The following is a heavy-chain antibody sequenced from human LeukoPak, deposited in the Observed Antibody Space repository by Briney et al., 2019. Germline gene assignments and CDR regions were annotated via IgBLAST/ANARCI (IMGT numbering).Heavy chain of an antibody. CDR3: ARAGYGGNPYYYYYMDV. J-gene: IGHJ6*03. CDR1: GFTFDDYA. V-gene: IGHV3-21*01. D-gene: IGHD4-23*01. Sequence: GRSLRLSCAASGFTFDDYAMHWVRQAPGKGLEWVSSISSSSSYIYYADSVKGRFTISRDNAKNSLYLQMNSLRAEDTAVYYCARAGYGGNPYYYYYMDVWGKGTTVTVSS. CDR2: ISSSSSYI.